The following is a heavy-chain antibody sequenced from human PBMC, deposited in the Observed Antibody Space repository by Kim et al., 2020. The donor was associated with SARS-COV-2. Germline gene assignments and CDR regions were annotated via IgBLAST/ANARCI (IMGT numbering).Heavy chain of an antibody. CDR2: IRSNAYGGTT. V-gene: IGHV3-49*03. CDR1: GFTFGDYA. CDR3: TRDVSIVRGVSYHYYGMDV. Sequence: GGSLRLSCTASGFTFGDYAMSWFRQAPGKGLEWVGFIRSNAYGGTTEYAASVKGRFTISRDDSKSIAYLKMNSLKTEDTAVYYCTRDVSIVRGVSYHYYGMDVWGQGTTVTVSS. J-gene: IGHJ6*02. D-gene: IGHD3-10*01.